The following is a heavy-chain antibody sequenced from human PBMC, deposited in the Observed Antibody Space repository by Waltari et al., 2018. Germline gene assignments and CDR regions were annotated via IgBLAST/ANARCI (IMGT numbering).Heavy chain of an antibody. CDR3: AREGSYYDYVWGSYPGS. V-gene: IGHV4-38-2*02. J-gene: IGHJ5*02. CDR2: IYHSGST. Sequence: QVQLQESGPGLVKPSETLSLTCTVPGYSISSGYYWGWNRQPPGKGLEWIGSIYHSGSTYYNPSLKSRVTISVDTSKNQFSLKLSSVTAADTAVYYCAREGSYYDYVWGSYPGSWGQGTLVTVSS. D-gene: IGHD3-16*01. CDR1: GYSISSGYY.